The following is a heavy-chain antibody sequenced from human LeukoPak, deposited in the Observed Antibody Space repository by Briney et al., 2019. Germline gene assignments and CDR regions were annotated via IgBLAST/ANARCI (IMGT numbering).Heavy chain of an antibody. V-gene: IGHV4-4*07. CDR1: GGSISSYY. J-gene: IGHJ4*02. Sequence: SETLSLTCTVSGGSISSYYWSWIRQPAGKGLEWIGRIYSTGSTNYNPSLKSRVTMSVDTSKNLFSLKLSSVTAADTAIYYCARGTGFYDSSGHYYWGYFDSWGQGTLVPVSS. CDR3: ARGTGFYDSSGHYYWGYFDS. D-gene: IGHD3-22*01. CDR2: IYSTGST.